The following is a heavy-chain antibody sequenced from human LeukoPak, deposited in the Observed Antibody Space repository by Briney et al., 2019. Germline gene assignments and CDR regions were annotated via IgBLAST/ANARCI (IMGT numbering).Heavy chain of an antibody. CDR2: ITISGHTK. V-gene: IGHV3-48*03. J-gene: IGHJ5*02. CDR3: ARGDPHADL. CDR1: GFDLSTYE. D-gene: IGHD5-24*01. Sequence: GGSLRLSCAASGFDLSTYEMNWVRQAPGKGLEWIADITISGHTKNYADSVKGRFSISRDNAKTSLYLQMHSLRCEDTGVYYCARGDPHADLWGQGTLVTVFS.